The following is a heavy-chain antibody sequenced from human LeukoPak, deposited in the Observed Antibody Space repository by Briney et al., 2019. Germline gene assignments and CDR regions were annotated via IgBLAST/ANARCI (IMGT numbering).Heavy chain of an antibody. D-gene: IGHD4-23*01. CDR2: IYYSGST. Sequence: PSETVSLTCTVSGGSISSGDYYWSWIRQPPGKGLEWIGYIYYSGSTYYKPSLKSRVTMSVDTSKNQFSLKLNSVTAADTAVYYCARSHNYGGNGYYGMDVWGQGTTVTVSS. CDR1: GGSISSGDYY. V-gene: IGHV4-30-4*01. J-gene: IGHJ6*02. CDR3: ARSHNYGGNGYYGMDV.